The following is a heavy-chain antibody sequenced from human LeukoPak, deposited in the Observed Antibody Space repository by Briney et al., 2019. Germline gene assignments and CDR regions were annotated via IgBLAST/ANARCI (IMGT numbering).Heavy chain of an antibody. V-gene: IGHV3-23*01. D-gene: IGHD6-25*01. J-gene: IGHJ4*02. CDR1: GFTFSGYA. CDR3: AKEPIAAAGTFDY. CDR2: ISGNGGYT. Sequence: PGGSLRLSCAASGFTFSGYAMSWVRQDPGRGLEWVSAISGNGGYTWYADSMKGRFTISRDNSKNTLYLQMSSLRAEDTAVYYCAKEPIAAAGTFDYWGQGTLVTVSS.